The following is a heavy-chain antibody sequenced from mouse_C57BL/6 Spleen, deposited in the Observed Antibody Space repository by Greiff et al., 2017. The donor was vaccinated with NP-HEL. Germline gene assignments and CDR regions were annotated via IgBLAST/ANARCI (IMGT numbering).Heavy chain of an antibody. CDR1: GYTFTDYN. V-gene: IGHV1-18*01. J-gene: IGHJ2*01. CDR2: INPNNGGT. D-gene: IGHD1-1*01. Sequence: EVQLQQSGPELVKPGASVKIPCKASGYTFTDYNMDWVKQSHGKSLEWIGDINPNNGGTIYNQKFKGKATLTVDKSSSTAYMELRSLTSEDTAVYYCARNTVVPYYFDYWGQGTTLTVSS. CDR3: ARNTVVPYYFDY.